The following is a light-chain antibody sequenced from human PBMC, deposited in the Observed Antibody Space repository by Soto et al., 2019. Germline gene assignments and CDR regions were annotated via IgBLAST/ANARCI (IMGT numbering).Light chain of an antibody. CDR3: QQYYDWPIT. Sequence: EIVMTQSPATLSVSPGERATLSCRASQSVSSSYLAWYQQKPGQAPRLLIYGASSRATGIPARFSGSGSGTEFTLTISSLQSEDFAVYYCQQYYDWPITFGQGKRLEIK. CDR2: GAS. J-gene: IGKJ5*01. V-gene: IGKV3-15*01. CDR1: QSVSSSY.